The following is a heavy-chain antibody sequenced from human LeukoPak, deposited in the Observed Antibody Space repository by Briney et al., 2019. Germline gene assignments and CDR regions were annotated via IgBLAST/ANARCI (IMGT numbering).Heavy chain of an antibody. V-gene: IGHV1-8*02. CDR2: MNPNSGNT. CDR3: ARVDSSGWYGGEKKFDC. CDR1: GGTFSNDA. J-gene: IGHJ4*01. D-gene: IGHD6-19*01. Sequence: GSSVKVSCKASGGTFSNDAISWVRQAPGQGLEWMGWMNPNSGNTGYAQKFQGRVTMTRNTSISTAYMELSSLRSEDTAVYYCARVDSSGWYGGEKKFDCWGQGTLVTVSS.